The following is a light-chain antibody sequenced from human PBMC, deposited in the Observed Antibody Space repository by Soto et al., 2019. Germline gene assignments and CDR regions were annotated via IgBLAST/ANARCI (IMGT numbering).Light chain of an antibody. CDR2: YDG. J-gene: IGLJ2*01. Sequence: SYELTQPPSVSVAPGKTARITCGGNNIGSKSVHWYQQKAGQAPILAMYYDGDRPSGIPERFSGSNSGNTATLTISTVEAGDEADYYCQVWDISSNHVVFGGGTKVTVL. CDR1: NIGSKS. V-gene: IGLV3-21*04. CDR3: QVWDISSNHVV.